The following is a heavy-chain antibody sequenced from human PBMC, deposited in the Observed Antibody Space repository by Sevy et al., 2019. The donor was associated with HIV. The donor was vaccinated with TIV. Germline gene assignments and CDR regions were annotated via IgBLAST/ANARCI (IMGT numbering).Heavy chain of an antibody. CDR2: IYPNGGDT. CDR3: ARGKREEWLLYLDN. V-gene: IGHV1-2*02. CDR1: GYTFAAYY. D-gene: IGHD3-3*01. J-gene: IGHJ4*02. Sequence: ASVKVSCKTSGYTFAAYYIHWVRQAPGQGLEWLGWIYPNGGDTTYAQKFQGRVTVTMSTSINTVNMELTRLRSDDTAVYYCARGKREEWLLYLDNWGPGTLVTVSS.